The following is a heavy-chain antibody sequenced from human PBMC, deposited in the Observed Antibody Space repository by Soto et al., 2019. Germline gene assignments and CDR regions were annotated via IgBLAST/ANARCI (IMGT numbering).Heavy chain of an antibody. V-gene: IGHV3-23*01. CDR2: ISGSGGTT. J-gene: IGHJ4*02. CDR3: ARVFVDTGSNGGWALYFHY. Sequence: EVQLFESGGGLVQPGRSLRLSCAASGFTFSNSAMSWVRQAPGQGLDWVSAISGSGGTTYYADSVKGRFTISRDNSKNTLFLQMNSLRTEDTAVYYCARVFVDTGSNGGWALYFHYWGQGTLVTVSS. CDR1: GFTFSNSA. D-gene: IGHD6-19*01.